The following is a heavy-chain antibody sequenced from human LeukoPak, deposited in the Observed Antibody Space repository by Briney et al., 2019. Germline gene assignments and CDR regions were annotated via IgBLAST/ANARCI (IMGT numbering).Heavy chain of an antibody. J-gene: IGHJ4*02. D-gene: IGHD6-19*01. CDR2: IYGSGYT. CDR3: ARETSLAGFASGLGFNY. Sequence: PSETLSLTCTVSGGSISGWYWSWIQQPPGKGLEWIGYIYGSGYTNYNPSLKSRVTMSIDTSKNHFSLKLTSVTAADTATYYCARETSLAGFASGLGFNYWGQGILVTVSS. V-gene: IGHV4-59*01. CDR1: GGSISGWY.